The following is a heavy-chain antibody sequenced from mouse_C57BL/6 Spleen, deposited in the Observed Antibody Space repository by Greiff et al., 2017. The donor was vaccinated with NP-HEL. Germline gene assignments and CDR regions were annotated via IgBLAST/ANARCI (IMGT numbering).Heavy chain of an antibody. CDR2: IGPEDGET. D-gene: IGHD3-3*01. J-gene: IGHJ3*01. Sequence: VQLQPSGAELVKPGASVKLSCTASGFNLKDYYMHWVKQRPDQGLAWIGRIGPEDGETKYAPTFQGKAPIPADTSSNTAYLQLSSLTAEDTAVYYGARGLGVAYWGQGTLVTVAA. V-gene: IGHV14-2*01. CDR3: ARGLGVAY. CDR1: GFNLKDYY.